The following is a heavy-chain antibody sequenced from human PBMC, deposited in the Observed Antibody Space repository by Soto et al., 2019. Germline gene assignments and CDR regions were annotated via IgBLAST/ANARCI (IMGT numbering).Heavy chain of an antibody. Sequence: GGSLRLSCAASGFTFSSYAMSWVRQAPGKGLEWVSAISGSGGSTYYADSVKGRFTISRDNSKNTLYLQMNSLRAEDTAVYYCPTLRGAVVVRFGNSFDPWGPGTLVTVSS. CDR1: GFTFSSYA. CDR2: ISGSGGST. J-gene: IGHJ5*02. V-gene: IGHV3-23*01. D-gene: IGHD3-10*01. CDR3: PTLRGAVVVRFGNSFDP.